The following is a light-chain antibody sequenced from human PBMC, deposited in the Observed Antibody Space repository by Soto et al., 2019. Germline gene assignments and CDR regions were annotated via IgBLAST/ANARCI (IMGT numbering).Light chain of an antibody. CDR3: SSYSSSSPVV. J-gene: IGLJ2*01. Sequence: QSALPQTPSASGSPGQSVTISCTGSSDDIGGYDYVSWYQHHPGRTPKLIIYDVSDRPSGVSNRFSGSKSGNTASLTISGLQAEDEADYYCSSYSSSSPVVFGGGTKLTVL. CDR1: SDDIGGYDY. CDR2: DVS. V-gene: IGLV2-14*01.